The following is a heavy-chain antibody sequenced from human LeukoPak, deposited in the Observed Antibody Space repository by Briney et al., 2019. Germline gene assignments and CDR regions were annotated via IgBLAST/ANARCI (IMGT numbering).Heavy chain of an antibody. CDR2: INSDGSYT. CDR1: GFTFSRYW. J-gene: IGHJ4*02. CDR3: ARICSTTDCLISA. Sequence: GGSLRLSCAASGFTFSRYWMHWVRQAPGKGLVWVSRINSDGSYTSYADFVKGRFTISRDNAKNTVYLQMSSLRAEDAAVYYCARICSTTDCLISAWGQGTLVTVSS. V-gene: IGHV3-74*01. D-gene: IGHD2-2*01.